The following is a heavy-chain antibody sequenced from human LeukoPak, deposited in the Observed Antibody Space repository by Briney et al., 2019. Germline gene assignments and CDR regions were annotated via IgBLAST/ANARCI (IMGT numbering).Heavy chain of an antibody. J-gene: IGHJ4*02. CDR1: GFTFSNFA. CDR2: IWYDGSNK. V-gene: IGHV3-33*08. Sequence: PGGSLRLSCAASGFTFSNFAMHWVRQAPGKGLEWVAVIWYDGSNKYYADSVKGRFTISRDNSKNTLYLQMNSLRAVDTAVYYCARDTLVSRGTMVATVIDYWGQGTLVTVSS. CDR3: ARDTLVSRGTMVATVIDY. D-gene: IGHD4/OR15-4a*01.